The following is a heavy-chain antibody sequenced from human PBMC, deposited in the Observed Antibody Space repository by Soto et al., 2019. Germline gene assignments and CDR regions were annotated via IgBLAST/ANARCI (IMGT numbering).Heavy chain of an antibody. D-gene: IGHD5-12*01. CDR3: ARHHGPTTSENWLDP. CDR1: GYTFFTYD. V-gene: IGHV1-18*01. Sequence: RASVKVSCKASGYTFFTYDISWVRQAPGQGLEWMGWISTYSGDTKYAQKFQGRVTMTTDTSTTTAYLELRSLRSDDTAVYYCARHHGPTTSENWLDPWGQGTLVTVS. J-gene: IGHJ5*02. CDR2: ISTYSGDT.